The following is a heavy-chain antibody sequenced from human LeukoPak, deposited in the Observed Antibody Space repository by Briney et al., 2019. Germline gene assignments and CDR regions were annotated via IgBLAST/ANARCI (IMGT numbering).Heavy chain of an antibody. J-gene: IGHJ4*02. Sequence: SETLSLTCAVSGVSISSGGYFYSWIRQRPGEGLEWLTYIYYKGNTYYNPSLKSRLTISVDTSKNQFSLKLSSVTAADTAVYYCARVALWGYCSSTSCYRGGSGYYFDYWGQGTLVTVSS. CDR1: GVSISSGGYF. CDR2: IYYKGNT. D-gene: IGHD2-2*02. V-gene: IGHV4-31*11. CDR3: ARVALWGYCSSTSCYRGGSGYYFDY.